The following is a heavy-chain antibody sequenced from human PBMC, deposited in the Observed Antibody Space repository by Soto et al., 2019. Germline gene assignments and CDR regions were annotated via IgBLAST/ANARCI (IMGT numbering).Heavy chain of an antibody. CDR2: IYYSGST. CDR1: GGSISSGYYY. D-gene: IGHD1-1*01. CDR3: ARVDDLYYFDY. V-gene: IGHV4-30-4*01. Sequence: PSETLSLTCTVSGGSISSGYYYWSWIRQPPGKGLEWIGYIYYSGSTYYNPSLKSRVTISVDTSKNQFSLKLSSVTAADTAVYYCARVDDLYYFDYWGQGTLVTVSS. J-gene: IGHJ4*02.